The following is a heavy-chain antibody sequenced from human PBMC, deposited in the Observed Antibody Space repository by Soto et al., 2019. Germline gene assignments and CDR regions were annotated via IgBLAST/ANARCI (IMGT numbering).Heavy chain of an antibody. Sequence: GSLRLSCAASGLTFSSYWMHWVRQTPGKGLVWVSHINRDGSSTSYADSVKGRFTISRDNAKNTLYLQMNSLRAEDTAVYYCALAGHGSGREDYYYGMDVWGQGTTVTVS. J-gene: IGHJ6*02. V-gene: IGHV3-74*01. D-gene: IGHD3-10*01. CDR2: INRDGSST. CDR3: ALAGHGSGREDYYYGMDV. CDR1: GLTFSSYW.